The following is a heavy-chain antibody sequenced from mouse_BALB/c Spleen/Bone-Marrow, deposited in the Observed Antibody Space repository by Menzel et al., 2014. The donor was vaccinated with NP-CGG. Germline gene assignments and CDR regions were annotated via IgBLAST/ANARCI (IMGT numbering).Heavy chain of an antibody. Sequence: LVESGPELVKPGASVKMSCKASGYTFTSYVMHWGKQKLGQGLEWIGYINPYNDGTKYNEKFKGKATLTSDKSSSTAYMELSSLTSEDSAVYYCAKGDNYRYDFDYWGQGTTLTVSS. CDR1: GYTFTSYV. J-gene: IGHJ2*01. V-gene: IGHV1-14*01. D-gene: IGHD2-14*01. CDR2: INPYNDGT. CDR3: AKGDNYRYDFDY.